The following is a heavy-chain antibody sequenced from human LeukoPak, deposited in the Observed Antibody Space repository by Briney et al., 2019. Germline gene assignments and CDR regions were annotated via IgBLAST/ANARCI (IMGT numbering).Heavy chain of an antibody. CDR3: ARDLTPTLGYCTNGVCRDYYYGMDV. J-gene: IGHJ6*02. Sequence: ASVKVSCKASGYTFTSYGISWVRQAPGQGLEWMGWISAYNGNTNYAQKLQGRVTMTTDTSTSTAYMELRSVRSDDTAVYYCARDLTPTLGYCTNGVCRDYYYGMDVWGQGTTVTVSS. D-gene: IGHD2-8*01. V-gene: IGHV1-18*01. CDR1: GYTFTSYG. CDR2: ISAYNGNT.